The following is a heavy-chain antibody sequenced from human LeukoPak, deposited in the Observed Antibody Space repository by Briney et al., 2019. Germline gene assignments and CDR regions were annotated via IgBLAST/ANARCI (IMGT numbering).Heavy chain of an antibody. CDR3: TRDVQNDVGATDC. CDR1: GFTFSIHA. J-gene: IGHJ4*02. Sequence: PGGSLRLSCAASGFTFSIHAMTCGREAPGKGLGWVSTIDRSGERTHYADSVKGRFTISRDNSRNTLYLKMNSLRAEDTAIYYCTRDVQNDVGATDCWGQGTLVSVSS. V-gene: IGHV3-23*01. CDR2: IDRSGERT. D-gene: IGHD1-26*01.